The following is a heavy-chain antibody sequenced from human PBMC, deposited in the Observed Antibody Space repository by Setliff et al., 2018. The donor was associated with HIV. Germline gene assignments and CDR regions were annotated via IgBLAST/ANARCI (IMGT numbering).Heavy chain of an antibody. CDR3: AKDSWSGYYYYYLDV. V-gene: IGHV3-21*01. Sequence: GGSLRLSCAASGFTFRHYSMNWVRQAPGKGLEWLSSITNRSDTLYIDSLKGRFIISRDNPKNSLYLQRNSLRAEDTAAYYCAKDSWSGYYYYYLDVWGKGTTVTVSS. CDR2: ITNRSDT. J-gene: IGHJ6*03. CDR1: GFTFRHYS. D-gene: IGHD6-13*01.